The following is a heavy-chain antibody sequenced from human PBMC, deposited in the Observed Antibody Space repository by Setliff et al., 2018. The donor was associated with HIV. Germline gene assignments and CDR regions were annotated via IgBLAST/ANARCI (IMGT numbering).Heavy chain of an antibody. D-gene: IGHD3-22*01. CDR1: GFTFSSFA. V-gene: IGHV3-23*01. J-gene: IGHJ4*02. CDR3: AKRVTATSPSWLDY. Sequence: GGSLRLPFAASGFTFSSFAMAWVRQAPGRGLEWGSAIADDDSVRSYADSARGRFTISRDNYLSTLYLQMNSLRAADTAVYYCAKRVTATSPSWLDYWGQGTLVTVSS. CDR2: IADDDSVR.